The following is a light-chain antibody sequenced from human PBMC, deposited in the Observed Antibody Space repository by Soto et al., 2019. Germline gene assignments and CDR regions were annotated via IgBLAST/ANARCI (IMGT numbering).Light chain of an antibody. Sequence: EIVLTQSPATLSLSPGERAALSCKASQSVHNFLAWYQQKPGQAPRLLIYGVSTRDTGVPDRFSGSASGTEFTLTISSLKSEDFEVYYCQQYNNWPRTFGQGTRLEIK. J-gene: IGKJ5*01. CDR1: QSVHNF. CDR3: QQYNNWPRT. V-gene: IGKV3-15*01. CDR2: GVS.